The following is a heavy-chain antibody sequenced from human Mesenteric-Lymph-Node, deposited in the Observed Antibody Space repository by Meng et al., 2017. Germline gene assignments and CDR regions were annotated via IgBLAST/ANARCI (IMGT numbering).Heavy chain of an antibody. CDR1: GGSTSSGSYY. V-gene: IGHV4-61*02. Sequence: LRLSCTVSGGSTSSGSYYWSWIRQPAGKGLEWIGRIYTSGSTNYNPSLKSRVTMSVDTSKNQFSLKLSSVTAADTAVYYCAREAPSLIAAAGIFDYWGQGTLVTVSS. J-gene: IGHJ4*02. D-gene: IGHD6-13*01. CDR3: AREAPSLIAAAGIFDY. CDR2: IYTSGST.